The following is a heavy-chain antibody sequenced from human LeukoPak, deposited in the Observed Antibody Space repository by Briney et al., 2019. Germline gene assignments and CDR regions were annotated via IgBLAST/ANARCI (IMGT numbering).Heavy chain of an antibody. J-gene: IGHJ4*02. CDR3: ARDRYDILTGYYKDAYFDY. CDR2: IIPIFGTA. CDR1: GGTFSSYA. V-gene: IGHV1-69*05. Sequence: SVKVSCKASGGTFSSYAISWVRQAPGQGLEWMGRIIPIFGTANYAQKFQGRVTITTDESTSTAYMELSSLRSEDTAVYYCARDRYDILTGYYKDAYFDYWGQGNLVTVSS. D-gene: IGHD3-9*01.